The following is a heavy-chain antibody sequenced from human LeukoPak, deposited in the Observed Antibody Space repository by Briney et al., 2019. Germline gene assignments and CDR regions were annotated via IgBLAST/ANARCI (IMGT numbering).Heavy chain of an antibody. CDR3: VREKEMIRGGNYYYMDV. CDR1: GFTFSSYW. V-gene: IGHV3-7*01. D-gene: IGHD3-10*01. Sequence: GGSLRLSCAASGFTFSSYWMSWFRQAPGKGLEWVANIKQDGSEKYYVDSVKGRFTISRDNAKNSLYLQMNSLRAEDTAVYYCVREKEMIRGGNYYYMDVWGKGTTVTVSS. CDR2: IKQDGSEK. J-gene: IGHJ6*03.